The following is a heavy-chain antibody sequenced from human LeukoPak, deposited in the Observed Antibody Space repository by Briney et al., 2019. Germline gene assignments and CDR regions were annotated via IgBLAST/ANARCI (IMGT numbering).Heavy chain of an antibody. D-gene: IGHD2-2*01. V-gene: IGHV4-30-2*01. J-gene: IGHJ5*02. CDR2: IFHSGST. CDR3: ARGPDCSSTSCYESWFDP. CDR1: GGSISSGGYS. Sequence: SQTLSLTCAVSGGSISSGGYSWSWIRQPPGKGLEWIGYIFHSGSTYYNPSLKSRVTISVGRSKTQFSLKLNSVTAADTAVYYCARGPDCSSTSCYESWFDPWGQGTLVTVSS.